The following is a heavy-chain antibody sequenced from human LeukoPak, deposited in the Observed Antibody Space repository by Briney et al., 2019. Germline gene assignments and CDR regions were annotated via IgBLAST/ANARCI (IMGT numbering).Heavy chain of an antibody. D-gene: IGHD4/OR15-4a*01. Sequence: GGSLRLSCAASGFNLRSRDLNWVRQAPGKGLEWISYITATGSVVHYADSVKGRSSVLRDNTKNSLYLRMDSLRFEDTGLYYCATTAYYPYYYFDHWGRGDLVTVSP. V-gene: IGHV3-48*03. J-gene: IGHJ4*02. CDR3: ATTAYYPYYYFDH. CDR1: GFNLRSRD. CDR2: ITATGSVV.